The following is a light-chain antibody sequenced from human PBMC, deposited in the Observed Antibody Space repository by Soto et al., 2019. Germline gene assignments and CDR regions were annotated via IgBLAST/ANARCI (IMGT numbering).Light chain of an antibody. V-gene: IGKV1-5*01. CDR1: QSISSW. CDR2: DAS. J-gene: IGKJ1*01. Sequence: DIQMTQSPSTLSASVGDRVTITCRASQSISSWLAWYQQKQGKATKLLIYDASSWESGVPSRFSGSGSGTEFTLTISSLQPDDFATYYCQRLPWTCCQGTQGESK. CDR3: QRLPWT.